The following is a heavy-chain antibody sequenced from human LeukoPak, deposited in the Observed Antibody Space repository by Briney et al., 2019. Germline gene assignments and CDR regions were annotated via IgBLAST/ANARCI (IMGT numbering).Heavy chain of an antibody. V-gene: IGHV4-34*01. Sequence: SETLSLTCAVYGGSFSGYYWSWIRQPPGKGLEWIGEINHSGSTNYNPSLKSRVTISVDTSKNQFSLKLSSVTAADTAVYYCASLKRGYYGSGSYYTLDYWRQGTLVTVSS. D-gene: IGHD3-10*01. CDR2: INHSGST. J-gene: IGHJ4*02. CDR3: ASLKRGYYGSGSYYTLDY. CDR1: GGSFSGYY.